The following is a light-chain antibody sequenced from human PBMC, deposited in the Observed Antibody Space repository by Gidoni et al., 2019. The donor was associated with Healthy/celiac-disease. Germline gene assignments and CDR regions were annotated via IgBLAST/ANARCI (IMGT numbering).Light chain of an antibody. J-gene: IGKJ3*01. Sequence: ATLSVSPGERATLACRASQSVSSYLAWYQQKPGQAPRILIYGASNRATGIPARFRGSGSGTDFTLTISSLEPEDFAVYYCQQRNNWPPVTFXAXTKVEIK. V-gene: IGKV3-11*01. CDR2: GAS. CDR1: QSVSSY. CDR3: QQRNNWPPVT.